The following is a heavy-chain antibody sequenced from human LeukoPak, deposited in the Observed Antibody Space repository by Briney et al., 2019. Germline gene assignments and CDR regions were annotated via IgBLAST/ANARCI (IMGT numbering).Heavy chain of an antibody. D-gene: IGHD3/OR15-3a*01. V-gene: IGHV4-59*01. CDR3: ARVDFSWYGYWYLDL. CDR1: GGSISSYY. J-gene: IGHJ2*01. CDR2: IYYSGST. Sequence: SETLSLTCTVSGGSISSYYWSWIRQPPGKGLEWIGYIYYSGSTNYNPSLKSRVTISVDTSKNQFSLKLSSVTAADTAVYYCARVDFSWYGYWYLDLWGRGTLVTVSS.